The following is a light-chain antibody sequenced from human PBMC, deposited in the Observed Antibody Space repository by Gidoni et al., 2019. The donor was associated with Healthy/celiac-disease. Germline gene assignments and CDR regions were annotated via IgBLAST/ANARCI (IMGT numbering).Light chain of an antibody. CDR2: DVS. J-gene: IGLJ2*01. CDR3: CSYAGSYTFVV. Sequence: QSALTQPRSVSGSPGQSVTISCTGTSSDLGGYNYVSWYQQHPGQAPKLMIYDVSKRPSGVPDRFSGSKSGNSASLTISGLQAEDEADYYCCSYAGSYTFVVFGGGTKLTVL. V-gene: IGLV2-11*01. CDR1: SSDLGGYNY.